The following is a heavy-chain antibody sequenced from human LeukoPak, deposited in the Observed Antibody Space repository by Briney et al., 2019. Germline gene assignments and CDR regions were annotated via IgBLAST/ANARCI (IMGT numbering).Heavy chain of an antibody. J-gene: IGHJ4*02. V-gene: IGHV3-15*01. D-gene: IGHD4-17*01. CDR2: IKSKTDGGTT. Sequence: KSGGSLRLSCAASGFTFSSYGMSWVRQAPGKGLEWVGRIKSKTDGGTTDYAAPVKGRFTISRDDSKNTLYLQMNSLKTEDTAVYYCTTDRPDYGDYAPYCFDYWGQGTLVTVSS. CDR1: GFTFSSYG. CDR3: TTDRPDYGDYAPYCFDY.